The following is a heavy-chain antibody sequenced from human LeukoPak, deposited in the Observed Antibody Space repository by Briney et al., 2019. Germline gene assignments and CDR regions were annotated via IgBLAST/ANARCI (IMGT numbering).Heavy chain of an antibody. CDR3: ARGRLSGIYYDVDY. D-gene: IGHD3-22*01. CDR1: GFTFSSYA. CDR2: ISSNGGST. J-gene: IGHJ4*02. V-gene: IGHV3-64*01. Sequence: GGSLRLSCAASGFTFSSYAMHWVRQAPGKGLEYVSAISSNGGSTYYATSVKGRFTISRDNSKNTLYLQMGSLRAEDMAVYYCARGRLSGIYYDVDYWGQGTLVTVSS.